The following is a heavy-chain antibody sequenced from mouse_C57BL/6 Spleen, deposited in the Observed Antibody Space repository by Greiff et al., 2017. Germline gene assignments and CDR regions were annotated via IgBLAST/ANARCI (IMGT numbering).Heavy chain of an antibody. CDR3: AREDYGSSRYAMDY. CDR2: INPYNGGT. V-gene: IGHV1-19*01. CDR1: GYTFTDYY. Sequence: EVQLQQSGPVLVKPGASVKMSCKASGYTFTDYYMNWVKQSHGKSLEWIGVINPYNGGTSYNQKFKGKATLTVDKSSSTAYMELNSLTSEDSAVYYCAREDYGSSRYAMDYWGQGTSVTVSS. J-gene: IGHJ4*01. D-gene: IGHD1-1*01.